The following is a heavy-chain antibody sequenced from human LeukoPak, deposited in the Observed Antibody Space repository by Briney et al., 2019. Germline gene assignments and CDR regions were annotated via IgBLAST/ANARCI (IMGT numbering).Heavy chain of an antibody. J-gene: IGHJ4*02. CDR2: ISRRGGTT. D-gene: IGHD3-22*01. V-gene: IGHV3-23*01. Sequence: GGSLSLSCAACGFTFSSYAMSWVRQAQGEGLECVSSISRRGGTTYSAAPVKVRSPIHRDNPKTTLYLQMTSLRAEDTAVYNCAKDRAWDSSGNVGFDYWGQGTLVTVSP. CDR3: AKDRAWDSSGNVGFDY. CDR1: GFTFSSYA.